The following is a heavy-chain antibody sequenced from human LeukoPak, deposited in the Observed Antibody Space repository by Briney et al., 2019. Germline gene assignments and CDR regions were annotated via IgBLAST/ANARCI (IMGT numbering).Heavy chain of an antibody. CDR3: ARGGASDHVWGRTEFTRAFDI. D-gene: IGHD3-16*01. J-gene: IGHJ3*02. CDR2: IYYSGST. Sequence: PSETLSLTCTVSGGSISSYYWSWIRQPPGKGLEWIGYIYYSGSTNYNPSLKSRVTISVDTSKNQFSLKLSSVTAADTAVYYCARGGASDHVWGRTEFTRAFDIWGQGTMVTVSS. V-gene: IGHV4-59*01. CDR1: GGSISSYY.